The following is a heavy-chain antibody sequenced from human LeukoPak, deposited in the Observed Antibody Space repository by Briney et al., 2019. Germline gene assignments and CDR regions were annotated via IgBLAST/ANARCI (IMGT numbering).Heavy chain of an antibody. D-gene: IGHD6-19*01. Sequence: GESLQISCQGSGYSFISCWIGWVRQMPGKGLEWMGIIYPGDSDIRYSPSFQGQVTISVDKSISTAYLQWSSLKASGTAMYYCAISVGSGWKFDYWGQGTLVTVSS. J-gene: IGHJ4*02. V-gene: IGHV5-51*01. CDR3: AISVGSGWKFDY. CDR2: IYPGDSDI. CDR1: GYSFISCW.